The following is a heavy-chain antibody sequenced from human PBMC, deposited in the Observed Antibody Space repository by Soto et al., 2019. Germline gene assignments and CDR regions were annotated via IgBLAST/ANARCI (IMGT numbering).Heavy chain of an antibody. CDR1: GGSFSGYY. V-gene: IGHV4-34*01. CDR3: AIDPGIAAAGNYFDY. Sequence: PSDTLSLTCAVYGGSFSGYYWSWIRQPPGKGLEWIGEINHSGSTNYNPSLKSRVTISVDTSKNQFSLKLSSVTAADTAVYYCAIDPGIAAAGNYFDYWGQGTLVTVSS. CDR2: INHSGST. J-gene: IGHJ4*02. D-gene: IGHD6-13*01.